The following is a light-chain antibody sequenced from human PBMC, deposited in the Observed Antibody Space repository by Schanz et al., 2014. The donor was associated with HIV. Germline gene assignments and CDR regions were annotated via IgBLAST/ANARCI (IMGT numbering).Light chain of an antibody. CDR1: SSDVGYSYY. V-gene: IGLV2-14*03. Sequence: QSALTQPASVSGSPGQSITISCSGASSDVGYSYYVSWYQQQPGRPPKLLIYDVSHRPSGISDRFSGSKSGNTASLTVSGLQAEDEADYYCCSFAGTIWVFGGGTKLTLL. CDR3: CSFAGTIWV. CDR2: DVS. J-gene: IGLJ3*02.